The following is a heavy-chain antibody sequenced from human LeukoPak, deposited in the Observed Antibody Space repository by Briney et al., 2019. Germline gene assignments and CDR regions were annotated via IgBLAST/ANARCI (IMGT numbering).Heavy chain of an antibody. CDR2: IYPGDSDT. CDR1: GYSFTTYW. J-gene: IGHJ6*02. Sequence: GESLKISCKASGYSFTTYWIGWVRQMPGKGLEWMGIIYPGDSDTRYSPSFQGQVSISADKSISTAYLQWSSLKASDTAMYYCARGYSGYYYYYGMDVWGQGTTVTVSS. V-gene: IGHV5-51*01. CDR3: ARGYSGYYYYYGMDV. D-gene: IGHD5-12*01.